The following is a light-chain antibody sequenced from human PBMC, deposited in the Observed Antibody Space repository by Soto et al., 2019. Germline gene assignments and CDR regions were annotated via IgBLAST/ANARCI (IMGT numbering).Light chain of an antibody. Sequence: QAVVTQPPSVSGAPGQRVTISCTGNSSNIGAGYDVHWYQQLPGTAPKLLIYGNSNRPSGVPDRFSGSKSGTSASLAITGLQAEDEADYYCQSYDSSLSGHVVFGGGTKLTVL. CDR3: QSYDSSLSGHVV. CDR2: GNS. CDR1: SSNIGAGYD. J-gene: IGLJ2*01. V-gene: IGLV1-40*01.